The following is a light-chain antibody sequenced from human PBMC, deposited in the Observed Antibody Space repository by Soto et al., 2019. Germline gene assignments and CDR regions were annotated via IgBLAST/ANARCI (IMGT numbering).Light chain of an antibody. V-gene: IGKV3-11*01. CDR3: QQRSAWPLT. CDR2: DVS. Sequence: EIVLTQSPGTLSLSPGERATLSCRASPSARSYLGWYQQKPGQAPRLLIYDVSNRATGIPARFSGSGSETDFSLTISSLEPEDFAVYYCQQRSAWPLTFGGGTKVDIK. J-gene: IGKJ4*01. CDR1: PSARSY.